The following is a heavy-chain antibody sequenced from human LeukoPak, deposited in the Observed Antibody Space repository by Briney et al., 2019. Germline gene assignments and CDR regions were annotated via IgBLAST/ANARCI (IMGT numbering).Heavy chain of an antibody. J-gene: IGHJ5*02. V-gene: IGHV4-34*01. D-gene: IGHD6-19*01. CDR1: GGSFSGYY. Sequence: SETLSLTCAVYGGSFSGYYWSWIRQPPGKGLEWIGEINHSGSTNYNPSLKSRVTISLDTSKNQFSLKLSSVTAADTAVYYCARLLAVAGTGYWFDPWGQGTLVTVSS. CDR2: INHSGST. CDR3: ARLLAVAGTGYWFDP.